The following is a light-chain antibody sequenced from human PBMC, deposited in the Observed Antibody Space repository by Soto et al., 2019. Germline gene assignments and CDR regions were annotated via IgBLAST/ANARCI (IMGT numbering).Light chain of an antibody. J-gene: IGLJ1*01. V-gene: IGLV2-18*02. Sequence: QSVLTQPPSLSGSPGQSVTISCTGTSSDVGGYNRVSWYQQPPGTAPKLVIYEVIHRPSGVPARFSGSKSGNTASLTISGLQAEDEADYYCYSYTSSSTYVFGTGTKVTVL. CDR1: SSDVGGYNR. CDR3: YSYTSSSTYV. CDR2: EVI.